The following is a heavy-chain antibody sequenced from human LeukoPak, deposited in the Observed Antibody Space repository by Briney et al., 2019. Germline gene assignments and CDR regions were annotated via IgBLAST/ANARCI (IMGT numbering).Heavy chain of an antibody. CDR2: ISSSSSTI. Sequence: GGSLRLSCAASGFTFSSYSMNWVRQAPGKGREGVSYISSSSSTIYYADSVKGRFTISRDNAKNSLYLQMNSLRAEDTAVYYCARVGTMVRGVHFDYWGQGTLVTVSS. J-gene: IGHJ4*02. D-gene: IGHD3-10*01. CDR3: ARVGTMVRGVHFDY. CDR1: GFTFSSYS. V-gene: IGHV3-48*01.